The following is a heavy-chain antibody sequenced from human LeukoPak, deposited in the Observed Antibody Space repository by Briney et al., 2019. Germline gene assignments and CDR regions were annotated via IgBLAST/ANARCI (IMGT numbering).Heavy chain of an antibody. CDR3: ARRGIGRGVMEVFDY. Sequence: SETLSLTCAVSGGSISSSNWWSWVRQPPGKGLEWIGEIYHSGSTNYNPSLKSRVTISVDKSKNQFSLKLSSVTAADTAVYYCARRGIGRGVMEVFDYWGQGTLVTVSS. V-gene: IGHV4-4*02. CDR2: IYHSGST. CDR1: GGSISSSNW. D-gene: IGHD3-10*01. J-gene: IGHJ4*02.